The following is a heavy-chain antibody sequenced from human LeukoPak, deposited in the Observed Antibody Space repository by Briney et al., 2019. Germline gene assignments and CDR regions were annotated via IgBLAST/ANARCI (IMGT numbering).Heavy chain of an antibody. CDR2: IYYNGST. D-gene: IGHD3-10*01. CDR1: GGSISSGVFS. J-gene: IGHJ4*02. CDR3: ARGSLWFGDLSHFDY. V-gene: IGHV4-30-4*07. Sequence: SETLSLTCTVSGGSISSGVFSWTWIRQPPGRGLESFGYIYYNGSTFYNPSLNSRITFSLYTSKNQFSLNLSSVTTSDTALYYCARGSLWFGDLSHFDYWGQGILVTVSS.